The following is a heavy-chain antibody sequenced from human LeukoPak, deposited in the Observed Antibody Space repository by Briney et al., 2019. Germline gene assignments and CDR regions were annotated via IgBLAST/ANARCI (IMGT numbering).Heavy chain of an antibody. CDR1: GFTFSASA. CDR2: ISSSSSYI. J-gene: IGHJ3*02. V-gene: IGHV3-21*01. Sequence: GGSLRLSCAASGFTFSASAMNWVRQAPGKGLEWVSSISSSSSYIYYADSVKGRFTISRDNAKNSLYLQMNSLRAEDTAVYYYARDGTYSYGHDAFDIWGQGTMVTVSS. CDR3: ARDGTYSYGHDAFDI. D-gene: IGHD5-18*01.